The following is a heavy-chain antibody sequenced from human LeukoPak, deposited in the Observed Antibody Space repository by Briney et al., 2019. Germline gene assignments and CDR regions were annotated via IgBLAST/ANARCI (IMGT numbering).Heavy chain of an antibody. J-gene: IGHJ3*02. CDR3: AKVASTTRRHDAFDI. CDR1: GYTFTGYY. V-gene: IGHV1-2*02. Sequence: GASVKVSCKASGYTFTGYYMHWVRQAPGQGLEWMGWINPNSGGTNYAQKFQGRVTMTRDTSISTAYMELNRLRSDDTAVYYCAKVASTTRRHDAFDIWGQGTLVTVSS. D-gene: IGHD1-1*01. CDR2: INPNSGGT.